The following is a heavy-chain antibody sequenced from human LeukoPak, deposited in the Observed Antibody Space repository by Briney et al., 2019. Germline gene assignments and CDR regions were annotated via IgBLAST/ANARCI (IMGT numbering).Heavy chain of an antibody. J-gene: IGHJ4*02. D-gene: IGHD3-22*01. Sequence: GASVKVSCKATSYTFTNYGISWVRQAPGQGLEWMGWISAYNGNTHYAQKLQGRVTMTTDTSTSTAYMELRSLRSDDTAVYYCARTSGSLDYYDSSGYYIDYWGQGTLVTVSS. CDR1: SYTFTNYG. CDR3: ARTSGSLDYYDSSGYYIDY. V-gene: IGHV1-18*01. CDR2: ISAYNGNT.